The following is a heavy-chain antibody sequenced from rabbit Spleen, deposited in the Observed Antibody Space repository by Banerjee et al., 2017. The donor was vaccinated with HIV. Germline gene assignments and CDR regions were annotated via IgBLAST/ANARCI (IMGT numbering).Heavy chain of an antibody. V-gene: IGHV1S40*01. D-gene: IGHD1-1*01. CDR3: ARDSSSSFSSYGMDL. CDR1: GVSFSGNSY. J-gene: IGHJ6*01. Sequence: QSLEESGGDLVKPGASLTLTCIASGVSFSGNSYMCWVRQAPGKGLEWIACIDTGSSGFTYFASWAKGRFTISKTSSTTVTLQATSLTAADTATYFCARDSSSSFSSYGMDLWGQGTLVTVS. CDR2: IDTGSSGFT.